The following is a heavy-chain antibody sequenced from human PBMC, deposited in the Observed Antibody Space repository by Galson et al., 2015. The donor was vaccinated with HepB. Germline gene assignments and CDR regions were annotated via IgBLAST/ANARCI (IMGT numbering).Heavy chain of an antibody. D-gene: IGHD1-26*01. J-gene: IGHJ6*02. V-gene: IGHV3-30*18. Sequence: SLRLSCAASGFTFSSYVMHWVRQAPGKGLEWVAVISYDGSNKYYGDSVEGRFTIARDNSKNTLYLHMNSLRAEDTAVYYCAKEGRYSGSYKYYYYYGMDVWGQGTTVTVSS. CDR2: ISYDGSNK. CDR3: AKEGRYSGSYKYYYYYGMDV. CDR1: GFTFSSYV.